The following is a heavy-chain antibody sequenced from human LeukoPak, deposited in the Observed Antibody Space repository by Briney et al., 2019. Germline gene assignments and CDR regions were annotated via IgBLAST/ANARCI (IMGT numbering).Heavy chain of an antibody. CDR2: IKEDGSEK. J-gene: IGHJ3*02. D-gene: IGHD3-10*01. CDR1: GFTLSSYW. Sequence: GGSLRLSCAASGFTLSSYWMSWVRQAPGKGLEWVANIKEDGSEKYYVDSVEGRFTISRDNAKNSLYLHMNSLTAEDTAMYCCARDWVAGVPFDAFDIWGQGTMVSVSS. CDR3: ARDWVAGVPFDAFDI. V-gene: IGHV3-7*01.